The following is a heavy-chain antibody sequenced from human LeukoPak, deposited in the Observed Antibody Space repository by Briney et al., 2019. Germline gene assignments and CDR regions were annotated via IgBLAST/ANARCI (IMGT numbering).Heavy chain of an antibody. Sequence: SETLSLTCTVSGGSISSGDYYWSWIRQPPGKGLEWIGYIYYSGSTYYNPSLKSRVTISVDTSKNQFSLKLSSVTAADTAVYYCARDGCSSTSCYGRGWFGPWGQGTLVTVSS. D-gene: IGHD2-2*01. CDR1: GGSISSGDYY. J-gene: IGHJ5*02. CDR2: IYYSGST. CDR3: ARDGCSSTSCYGRGWFGP. V-gene: IGHV4-30-4*01.